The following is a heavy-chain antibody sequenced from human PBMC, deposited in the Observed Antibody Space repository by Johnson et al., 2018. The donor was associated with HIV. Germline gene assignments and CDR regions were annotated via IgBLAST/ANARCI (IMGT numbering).Heavy chain of an antibody. CDR1: GFTFSSYA. J-gene: IGHJ3*02. V-gene: IGHV3-30*04. CDR2: ISYDGSEK. Sequence: QVQLVESGGGVVQPGRSLRLSCAASGFTFSSYAMHWVRQAPGKGLEWVAVISYDGSEKLFADSVKGRFTISRDSSKNTLYLQMNSLRAEDTAVYSCARAGQLPEDAFDIWGQGTMVTVSS. D-gene: IGHD1-7*01. CDR3: ARAGQLPEDAFDI.